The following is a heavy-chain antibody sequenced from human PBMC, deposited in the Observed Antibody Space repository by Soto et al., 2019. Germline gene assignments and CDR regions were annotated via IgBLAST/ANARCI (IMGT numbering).Heavy chain of an antibody. CDR3: VRRSGFKYDFWSGSYGQ. J-gene: IGHJ4*02. CDR2: IYYTGTT. V-gene: IGHV4-39*01. Sequence: SETLSLTCTVSGGSIGNSDYYWGWIRQPPGKGLEWIANIYYTGTTYYNPSLKLRVTISVDTSKNQFSLKLSSVTAADTAVYYCVRRSGFKYDFWSGSYGQWGQGTLVTVSS. D-gene: IGHD3-3*01. CDR1: GGSIGNSDYY.